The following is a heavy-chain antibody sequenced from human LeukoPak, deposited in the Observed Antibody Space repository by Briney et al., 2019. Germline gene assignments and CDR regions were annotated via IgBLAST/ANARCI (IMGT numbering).Heavy chain of an antibody. CDR1: GLTFSDYW. Sequence: PSGGSLRLSCAVSGLTFSDYWMSWVRQAPGKGLEWVANIKEDGSEKHYVDSVKGRFTISRDNAKNSLYLQMNSLRAEDTAVYYCARGPPLTMIVVVSSFDYWGQGTLVTVSS. CDR3: ARGPPLTMIVVVSSFDY. D-gene: IGHD3-22*01. CDR2: IKEDGSEK. J-gene: IGHJ4*02. V-gene: IGHV3-7*03.